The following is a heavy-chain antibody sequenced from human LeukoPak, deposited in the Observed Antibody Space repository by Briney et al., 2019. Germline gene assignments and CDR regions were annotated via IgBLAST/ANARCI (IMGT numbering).Heavy chain of an antibody. CDR1: GFTFSSYG. CDR2: IKQDGSEK. V-gene: IGHV3-7*01. D-gene: IGHD6-19*01. CDR3: ARVASSGWRLDAFDI. J-gene: IGHJ3*02. Sequence: GGSLRLSCAASGFTFSSYGMHWVRQAPGKGLEWVANIKQDGSEKYYVDSVKGRFTISRDNAKNSLYLQMNSLRAEDTAVYYCARVASSGWRLDAFDIWGQGTMVTVSS.